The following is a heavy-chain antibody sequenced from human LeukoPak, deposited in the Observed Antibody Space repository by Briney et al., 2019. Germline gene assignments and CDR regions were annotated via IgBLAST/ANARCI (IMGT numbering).Heavy chain of an antibody. CDR2: ISWNSGSI. V-gene: IGHV3-9*01. CDR1: GFTFDDYA. CDR3: AKDRVYYYDSSGFDY. D-gene: IGHD3-22*01. J-gene: IGHJ4*02. Sequence: GGSLGLSCAASGFTFDDYAMHWVRQAPGKGLEWVSGISWNSGSIGYADSVKGRFTISRDNAKNSLYLQMNSLRAEDTALYYCAKDRVYYYDSSGFDYWGQGTLVTVSS.